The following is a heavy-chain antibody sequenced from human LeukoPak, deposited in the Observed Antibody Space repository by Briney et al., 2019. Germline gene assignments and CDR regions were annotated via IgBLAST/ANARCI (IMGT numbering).Heavy chain of an antibody. CDR2: ISSSSSYI. CDR3: ASQLSSVAVARGADY. J-gene: IGHJ4*02. Sequence: GGSLRLSCAASGFTFSSYSMNWVRQAPGKGLEWVSSISSSSSYIYYADSVKGRFTIPRDNAKNSLYLQMNSLRAEDTAVYYCASQLSSVAVARGADYWGQGTLVTVSS. D-gene: IGHD6-19*01. CDR1: GFTFSSYS. V-gene: IGHV3-21*01.